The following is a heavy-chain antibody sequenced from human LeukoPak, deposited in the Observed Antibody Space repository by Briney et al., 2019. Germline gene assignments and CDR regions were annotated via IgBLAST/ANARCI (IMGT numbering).Heavy chain of an antibody. CDR3: ARTKQQLTYH. CDR2: IYYSGST. D-gene: IGHD6-13*01. V-gene: IGHV4-59*05. J-gene: IGHJ4*02. Sequence: SETLSLTCAVSGGSLNGFYWNWIRQPPGKGLEWIGSIYYSGSTYYNPSLKSRVTISVDTSKNQFSLKLSSVTAADTAVYYCARTKQQLTYHWGQGTLVTVSS. CDR1: GGSLNGFY.